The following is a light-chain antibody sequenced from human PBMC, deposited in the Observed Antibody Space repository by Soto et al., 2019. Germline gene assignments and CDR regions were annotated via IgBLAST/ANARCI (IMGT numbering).Light chain of an antibody. V-gene: IGKV1-5*01. CDR1: QRISRW. Sequence: DIQMTQSPSTLSASVGDRVTITCRASQRISRWLVWYQQKPGKAPKVLIYDASILASGVPSRFSGSGSGTEFTLTISSLQPDAFATYYCQQYNNYLTWTFGQGTKVEIK. J-gene: IGKJ1*01. CDR2: DAS. CDR3: QQYNNYLTWT.